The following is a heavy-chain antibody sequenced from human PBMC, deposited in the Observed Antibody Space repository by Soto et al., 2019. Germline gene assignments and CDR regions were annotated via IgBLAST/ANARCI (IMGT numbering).Heavy chain of an antibody. CDR2: INHSGST. CDR1: GGSFSGYY. D-gene: IGHD2-15*01. J-gene: IGHJ3*02. CDR3: ARSGDIVVVVDATPAFDI. V-gene: IGHV4-34*01. Sequence: QVQLQQWGAELLRPSETLSLTCAVYGGSFSGYYWSWIRQPPGKGLEWIGEINHSGSTNYNPSLKSRVTISVDTSKNQFSLKLNSVTAADTAMYYCARSGDIVVVVDATPAFDIWGQGTMDTVSS.